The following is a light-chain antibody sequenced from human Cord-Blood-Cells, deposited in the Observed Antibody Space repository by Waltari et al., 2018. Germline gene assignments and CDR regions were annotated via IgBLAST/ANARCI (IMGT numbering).Light chain of an antibody. CDR1: QSVLYSSNNKNY. Sequence: DIVMTQSPDSLAVSLVERATIHCKSSQSVLYSSNNKNYLAWYQQKPGQPPKLLIYWASTRESGVPDRFSGSGSGTDFTLTISSLQAEDVAVYYCQQYYSTPPSFGQGTKLEIK. J-gene: IGKJ2*03. CDR2: WAS. CDR3: QQYYSTPPS. V-gene: IGKV4-1*01.